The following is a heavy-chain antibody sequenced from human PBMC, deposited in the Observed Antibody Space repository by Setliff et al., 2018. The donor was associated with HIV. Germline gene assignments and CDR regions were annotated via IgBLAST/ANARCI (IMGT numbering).Heavy chain of an antibody. CDR3: ARVERITMVRGGYMDV. J-gene: IGHJ6*03. CDR1: GGTFSSYA. CDR2: ISAYNGNT. D-gene: IGHD3-10*01. Sequence: GASVKVSRKASGGTFSSYAISWVRQAPGQGLEWMGWISAYNGNTNYAQKLQGRVTMTTDTSTSTAYMELRSLRSDDTAVYYCARVERITMVRGGYMDVWGKGTTVTVSS. V-gene: IGHV1-18*01.